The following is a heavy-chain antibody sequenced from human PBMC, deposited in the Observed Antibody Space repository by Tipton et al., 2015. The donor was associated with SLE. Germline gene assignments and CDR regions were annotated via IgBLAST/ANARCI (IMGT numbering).Heavy chain of an antibody. V-gene: IGHV4-59*08. CDR2: IFYSGST. Sequence: TLSLTCTVSGGSTNGYYWNWIRQPPGKGLEWIGNIFYSGSTNYNPSLKSRVSISVDTSKNQFSLKLSSVTAADTAVYYCVRLELPATKADYWGPGTLVTVSS. CDR1: GGSTNGYY. J-gene: IGHJ4*02. D-gene: IGHD5-24*01. CDR3: VRLELPATKADY.